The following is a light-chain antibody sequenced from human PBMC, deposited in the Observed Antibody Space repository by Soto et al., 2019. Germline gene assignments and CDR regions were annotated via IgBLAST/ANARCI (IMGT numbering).Light chain of an antibody. V-gene: IGLV2-23*01. CDR3: CSYASSSSYV. Sequence: QSALTQPASVSGSPGQSITISCSGTTSDVGGYNLVSWYQQHTAKAPKLLIYEGTQRPSGVSSRFSGSKSGNTASLTISGFQAEDEADYYCCSYASSSSYVFGTGTKGTVL. CDR1: TSDVGGYNL. CDR2: EGT. J-gene: IGLJ1*01.